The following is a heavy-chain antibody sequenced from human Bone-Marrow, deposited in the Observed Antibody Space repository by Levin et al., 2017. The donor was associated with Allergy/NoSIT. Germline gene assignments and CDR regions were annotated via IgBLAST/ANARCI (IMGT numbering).Heavy chain of an antibody. V-gene: IGHV1-8*01. CDR3: ARATTLYCSGGSCSDYYYYGMDV. D-gene: IGHD2-15*01. CDR2: MNPNSGNT. J-gene: IGHJ6*02. CDR1: GYTFTSYD. Sequence: ASVKVSCKASGYTFTSYDINWVRQATGQGLEWMGWMNPNSGNTGYAQKFQGRVTMTRNTSISTAYMELSSLRSEDTAVYYCARATTLYCSGGSCSDYYYYGMDVWGQGTTVTVSS.